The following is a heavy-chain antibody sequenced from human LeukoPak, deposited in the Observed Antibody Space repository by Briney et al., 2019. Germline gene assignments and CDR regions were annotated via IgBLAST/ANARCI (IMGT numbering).Heavy chain of an antibody. D-gene: IGHD3-10*01. Sequence: GESLKISCKGSGYSFTSYWIGWVRQMPGKGLEWMGIIYPGDSDTRYSPSFQGQVTISADKSISTAYLQWSSLKASDTAMYYCARQAMVRGVIITPLYFDYWGQGTLVTVSS. V-gene: IGHV5-51*01. CDR1: GYSFTSYW. J-gene: IGHJ4*02. CDR2: IYPGDSDT. CDR3: ARQAMVRGVIITPLYFDY.